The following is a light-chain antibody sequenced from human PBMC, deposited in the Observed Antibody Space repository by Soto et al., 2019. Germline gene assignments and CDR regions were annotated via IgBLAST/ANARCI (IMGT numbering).Light chain of an antibody. CDR2: GAS. CDR3: QQYDNWPPYT. Sequence: EIVMTQSPATLSVSPGERATLSCRASQSVSSNLAWFQQNPGQAPRLLIYGASTRPTGIPARFSGSGSGTDFTLTIRSLQSEDFAVYDCQQYDNWPPYTFGQGTKLEIK. V-gene: IGKV3-15*01. J-gene: IGKJ2*01. CDR1: QSVSSN.